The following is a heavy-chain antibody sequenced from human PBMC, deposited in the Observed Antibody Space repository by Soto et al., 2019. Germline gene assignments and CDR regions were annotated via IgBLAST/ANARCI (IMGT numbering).Heavy chain of an antibody. CDR3: ARGVYAINPGQPRDYYYYGMDV. CDR1: GYSFTSYW. J-gene: IGHJ6*02. Sequence: PGESLKISCKGSGYSFTSYWIGWVRQMPGKGLEWMGIIYPGDSDTRYSPSFQGQVTISADKSISTAYLQWSSLKASDTAMYYCARGVYAINPGQPRDYYYYGMDVWGQGTTVTVSS. D-gene: IGHD2-8*01. CDR2: IYPGDSDT. V-gene: IGHV5-51*01.